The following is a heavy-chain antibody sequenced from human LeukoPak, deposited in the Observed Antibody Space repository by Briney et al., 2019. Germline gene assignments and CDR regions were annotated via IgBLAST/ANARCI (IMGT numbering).Heavy chain of an antibody. J-gene: IGHJ3*02. D-gene: IGHD2-21*01. V-gene: IGHV4-59*01. CDR1: GGSISSYY. CDR2: IYYGGST. Sequence: SETLSLTCTVSGGSISSYYWSWIRQPPGKGLEWIGYIYYGGSTNYNPSLKSRVTISVDTSKNQFSLKLSSVTAADTAVYYCARYPYGGGDRRNAFDIWGQGTMVTVSS. CDR3: ARYPYGGGDRRNAFDI.